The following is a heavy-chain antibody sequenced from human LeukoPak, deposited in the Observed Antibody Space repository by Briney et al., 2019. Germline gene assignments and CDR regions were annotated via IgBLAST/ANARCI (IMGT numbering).Heavy chain of an antibody. CDR3: ARRLTTVIITTGWYFDL. CDR1: GGSISSGSYY. J-gene: IGHJ2*01. D-gene: IGHD4-17*01. Sequence: PSETLSLTCTVSGGSISSGSYYWSWIRQPAGKGLEWIGRIYTCGSTYYNPSLKSRVTISVDTSKNQFSLKLSSVTAADTAVYYCARRLTTVIITTGWYFDLWGRGTLVTVSS. V-gene: IGHV4-61*02. CDR2: IYTCGST.